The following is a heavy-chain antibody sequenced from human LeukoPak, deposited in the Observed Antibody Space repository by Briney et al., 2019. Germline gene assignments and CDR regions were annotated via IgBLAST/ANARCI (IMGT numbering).Heavy chain of an antibody. J-gene: IGHJ1*01. D-gene: IGHD1-26*01. CDR1: GYTFTSYW. Sequence: GESLKISCKGSGYTFTSYWIGWVRQMPGKGLEWMGIIYPGDSDTRYSPSFQGQVTISGDKSISTAYLQWSSLKASDTAMYYCARHSGGGGSYVDEDLQHWGQGTLVTVSS. CDR2: IYPGDSDT. CDR3: ARHSGGGGSYVDEDLQH. V-gene: IGHV5-51*01.